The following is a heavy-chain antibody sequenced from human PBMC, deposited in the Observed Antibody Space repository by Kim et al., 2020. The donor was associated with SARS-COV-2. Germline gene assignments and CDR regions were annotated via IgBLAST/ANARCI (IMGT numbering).Heavy chain of an antibody. CDR2: MNPNSGNT. J-gene: IGHJ5*02. Sequence: ASVKVSCKASGYTFTSYDINWVRQATGQGLEWMGWMNPNSGNTGYAQKFQGRVTMTRNTSISTAYMELSSLRSEDTAVYYCARGVDIVVVPAASYWFAPWGQGTLVTVSS. CDR3: ARGVDIVVVPAASYWFAP. CDR1: GYTFTSYD. V-gene: IGHV1-8*01. D-gene: IGHD2-2*03.